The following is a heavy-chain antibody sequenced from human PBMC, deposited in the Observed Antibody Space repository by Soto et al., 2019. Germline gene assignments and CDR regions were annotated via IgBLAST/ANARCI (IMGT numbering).Heavy chain of an antibody. CDR1: GFTFNSYS. CDR3: ARDYGGNSAFDY. J-gene: IGHJ4*02. Sequence: GSLRLSCAASGFTFNSYSMNWVRQAPGKGLEWVSSISSSSTYIYYADSVKGRFTISRDNAKNSLFLQMNSLRDEDTAVYYCARDYGGNSAFDYWGQGTLVTVSS. D-gene: IGHD4-17*01. V-gene: IGHV3-21*01. CDR2: ISSSSTYI.